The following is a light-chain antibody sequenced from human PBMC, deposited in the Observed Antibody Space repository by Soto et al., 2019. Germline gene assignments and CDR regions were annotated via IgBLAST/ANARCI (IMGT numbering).Light chain of an antibody. V-gene: IGKV1-39*01. Sequence: DIQMTQSPSSLSASVGDRVTITCRASQSISGYLNWYQQKPGKAPKLLLFAASSLQSGVPTRFSGSGSGTAFTLTISSLQPEDFATYYCQQSYRTPATFGQGTRLEIK. CDR1: QSISGY. CDR3: QQSYRTPAT. J-gene: IGKJ5*01. CDR2: AAS.